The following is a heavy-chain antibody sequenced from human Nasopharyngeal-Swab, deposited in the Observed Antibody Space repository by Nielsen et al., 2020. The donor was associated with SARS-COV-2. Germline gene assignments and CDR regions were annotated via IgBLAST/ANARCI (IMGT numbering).Heavy chain of an antibody. Sequence: WVRQAPGQGLEWMGVPLPILGIANYAQKFQGRVTITADKSTSTAYMELSSLRSEDTAVYYCARGPPRYCSGGSCHPYNWFDPWGQGTLVTVSS. D-gene: IGHD2-15*01. CDR2: PLPILGIA. V-gene: IGHV1-69*10. J-gene: IGHJ5*02. CDR3: ARGPPRYCSGGSCHPYNWFDP.